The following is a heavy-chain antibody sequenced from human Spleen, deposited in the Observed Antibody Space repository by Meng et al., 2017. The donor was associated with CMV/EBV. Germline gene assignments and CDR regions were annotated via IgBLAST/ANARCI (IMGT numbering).Heavy chain of an antibody. Sequence: GGSLRLSCKGSGYSFSSFWIGWVRQMPGKGLEWMGIIHPNDSDTRYSPSFQGQVTISADKSISTAYLQWSSLKASDTAMYYCARHILYSGYDDYWGQGTLVTVSS. D-gene: IGHD5-12*01. CDR3: ARHILYSGYDDY. V-gene: IGHV5-51*01. J-gene: IGHJ4*02. CDR2: IHPNDSDT. CDR1: GYSFSSFW.